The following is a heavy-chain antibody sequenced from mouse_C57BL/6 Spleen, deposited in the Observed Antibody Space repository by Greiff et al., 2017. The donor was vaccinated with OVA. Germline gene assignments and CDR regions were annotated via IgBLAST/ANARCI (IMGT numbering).Heavy chain of an antibody. Sequence: VKLQQSGAELVRPGTSVKVSCKASGYAFTNYLIEWVKQRPGQGLEWIGVINPGSGGTNYNEKFKGKATLTADKSSSTAYMQLSSLTSEDSAVYFCARFRDYEGFAYWGQGTLVTVAA. CDR1: GYAFTNYL. CDR3: ARFRDYEGFAY. CDR2: INPGSGGT. J-gene: IGHJ3*01. D-gene: IGHD2-4*01. V-gene: IGHV1-54*01.